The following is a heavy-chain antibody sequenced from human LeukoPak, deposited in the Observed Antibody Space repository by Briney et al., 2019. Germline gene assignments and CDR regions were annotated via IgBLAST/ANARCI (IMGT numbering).Heavy chain of an antibody. J-gene: IGHJ4*02. V-gene: IGHV4-34*01. CDR3: ARSSSGYYNPYYFDY. CDR1: GGSFSGYY. Sequence: KPSETLSLTCAVYGGSFSGYYWSWIRQPPGKGLEWIGEINHSGSTNYNPSLKSRVTISVDTSKNQFSLKLSSVTAADTAVYYCARSSSGYYNPYYFDYWGQGTLVTVSS. D-gene: IGHD3-22*01. CDR2: INHSGST.